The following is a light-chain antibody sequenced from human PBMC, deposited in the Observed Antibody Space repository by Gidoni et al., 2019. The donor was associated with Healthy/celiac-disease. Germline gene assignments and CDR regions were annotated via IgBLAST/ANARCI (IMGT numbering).Light chain of an antibody. J-gene: IGKJ1*01. V-gene: IGKV3-15*01. CDR2: GAS. CDR3: QQYNNWPPFTWT. CDR1: QSVSSN. Sequence: EIVMTQSPATLSVSPGERATLSCRASQSVSSNLAWYQQKPGKAPRLLIYGASTRATGIPARCSGSGSGTEFTLTISSLQSEDFAFYYCQQYNNWPPFTWTFGQGTKVEIK.